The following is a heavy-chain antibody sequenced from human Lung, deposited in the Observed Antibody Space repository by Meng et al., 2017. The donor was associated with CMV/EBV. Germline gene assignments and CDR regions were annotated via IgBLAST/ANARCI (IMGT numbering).Heavy chain of an antibody. CDR1: GGAIRSSNW. J-gene: IGHJ4*02. CDR3: ASFPPPGKQWLVTDY. D-gene: IGHD6-19*01. Sequence: QVQRQRPGPGLVKPSGTLSLTCAVSGGAIRSSNWWSWVRQPPGKGLEWIGEIYHSGSTNYNPSLKSRVTISVDKSKNQFSLKLSSVTAADTAVYYCASFPPPGKQWLVTDYWGQGTLVTVSS. CDR2: IYHSGST. V-gene: IGHV4-4*02.